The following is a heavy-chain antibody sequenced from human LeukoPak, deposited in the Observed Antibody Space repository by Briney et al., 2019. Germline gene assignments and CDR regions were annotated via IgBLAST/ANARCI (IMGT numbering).Heavy chain of an antibody. V-gene: IGHV3-33*01. CDR1: GFTFSSYG. CDR2: IWYDGSNK. Sequence: GGSLRLSCAASGFTFSSYGMHWVRQAPGKGLEWVAVIWYDGSNKYYADSVKGRFTISRDNSKNMLYLQMNSLRAEDTAVYYCARDHCGGDCYLDYWGQGTLVTVSS. CDR3: ARDHCGGDCYLDY. D-gene: IGHD2-21*02. J-gene: IGHJ4*02.